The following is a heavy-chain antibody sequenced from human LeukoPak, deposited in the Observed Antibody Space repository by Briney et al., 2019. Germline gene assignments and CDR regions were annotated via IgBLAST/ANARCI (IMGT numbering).Heavy chain of an antibody. CDR1: GFTFSSYA. J-gene: IGHJ4*02. D-gene: IGHD3-22*01. CDR2: ISYDGSNK. Sequence: GRSLRLSCAASGFTFSSYAMHWVRQAPGKGLEWVAVISYDGSNKYYADSVKGRFTISRDNSKNTLYLQMNSLRAEDTAVYYCAKGSYDSSGYHLDYWGQGTLVTVSS. V-gene: IGHV3-30-3*01. CDR3: AKGSYDSSGYHLDY.